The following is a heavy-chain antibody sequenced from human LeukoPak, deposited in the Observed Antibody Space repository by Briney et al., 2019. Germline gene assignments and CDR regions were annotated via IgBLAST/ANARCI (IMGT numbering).Heavy chain of an antibody. CDR3: ARVLYRPYYYYMDV. V-gene: IGHV4-39*07. J-gene: IGHJ6*03. CDR1: GGSISSGSHY. CDR2: IYYSGGT. Sequence: PSETLSLTCTVSGGSISSGSHYWGWIRQPPGKGLEWIGSIYYSGGTYYNPSLKSRVTISVDTSKNQFSLKLNSVTAADTAVYYCARVLYRPYYYYMDVWGKGTTVTVSS. D-gene: IGHD2-8*01.